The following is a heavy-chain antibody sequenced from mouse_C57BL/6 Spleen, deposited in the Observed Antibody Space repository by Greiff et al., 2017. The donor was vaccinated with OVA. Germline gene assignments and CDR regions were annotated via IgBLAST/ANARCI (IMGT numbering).Heavy chain of an antibody. V-gene: IGHV1-15*01. Sequence: QVQLQQSGAELVRPGASVTLSCKASGYTFTDYEMHWVKQTPVHGLEWIGAIDPETGGTAYNQKFKGKAILTADKSSSTAYMELRSLTSEDSAVYYCTGRDTAQATDAMDYGGQGTSVTVSS. D-gene: IGHD3-2*02. J-gene: IGHJ4*01. CDR2: IDPETGGT. CDR3: TGRDTAQATDAMDY. CDR1: GYTFTDYE.